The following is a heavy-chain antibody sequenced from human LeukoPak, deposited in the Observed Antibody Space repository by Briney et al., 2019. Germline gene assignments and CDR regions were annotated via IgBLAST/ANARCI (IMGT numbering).Heavy chain of an antibody. V-gene: IGHV3-15*07. Sequence: GGSLRLSCAVSGLTVSNVWMNWVRQAPGEGLEWVGRIKSKKDGGTTEFAAPVRGRFTISRDDSQNTLYLQMNSLTSDDTTVYYCTQGSGFYYDYWGQGTLATVSS. CDR1: GLTVSNVW. CDR2: IKSKKDGGTT. D-gene: IGHD3-22*01. CDR3: TQGSGFYYDY. J-gene: IGHJ4*02.